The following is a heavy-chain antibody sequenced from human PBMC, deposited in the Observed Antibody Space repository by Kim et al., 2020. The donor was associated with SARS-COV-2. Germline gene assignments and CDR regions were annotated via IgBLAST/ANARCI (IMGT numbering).Heavy chain of an antibody. J-gene: IGHJ4*02. D-gene: IGHD2-15*01. Sequence: YADSVTGRFTISRDNGKNSLYLQMNSLRAEDTAVYYCARAGGSCHSSPRYWGQGTLVTVSS. V-gene: IGHV3-11*06. CDR3: ARAGGSCHSSPRY.